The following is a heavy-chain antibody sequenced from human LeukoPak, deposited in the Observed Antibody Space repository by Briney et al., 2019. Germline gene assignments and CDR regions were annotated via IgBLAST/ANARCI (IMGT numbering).Heavy chain of an antibody. J-gene: IGHJ4*02. CDR2: INPNSGGT. V-gene: IGHV1-2*02. Sequence: ASVKVSCKASGYTFTGYLIHWVRQAPGQGLEWMGWINPNSGGTNYAQKFQGRVIMTRDTSISTAYMELSRLTSDDTAVYYCAREYYSISDYWGQGAPVTVSS. CDR1: GYTFTGYL. CDR3: AREYYSISDY. D-gene: IGHD2-21*01.